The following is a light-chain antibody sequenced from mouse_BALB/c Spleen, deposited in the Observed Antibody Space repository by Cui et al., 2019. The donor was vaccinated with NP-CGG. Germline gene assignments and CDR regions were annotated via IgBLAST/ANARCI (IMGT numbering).Light chain of an antibody. J-gene: IGLJ1*01. CDR3: ALWYSNHWV. CDR1: TGAVTTSNY. Sequence: VVTHQSALTTSHNETLPLTCRSSTGAVTTSNYANWVQEKPDHLFTGLIGGTNNRAPGVPARFSGSLIGDKAALTITGAQTEDETIYFCALWYSNHWVFGGGTKLTVL. V-gene: IGLV1*01. CDR2: GTN.